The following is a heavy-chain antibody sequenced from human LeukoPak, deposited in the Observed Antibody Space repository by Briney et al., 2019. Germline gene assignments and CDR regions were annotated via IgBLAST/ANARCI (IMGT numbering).Heavy chain of an antibody. Sequence: GGSLRLSCAASGFTFSDYYMSWIRQAPGKGLEWVSYISSSGSTIYYADSVKGRFTISRDNAKNSLYLQMNSLRAEDTAVYYCASTDYYGSSGYNYWGQGTLVTVSS. D-gene: IGHD3-22*01. J-gene: IGHJ4*02. CDR3: ASTDYYGSSGYNY. CDR1: GFTFSDYY. V-gene: IGHV3-11*01. CDR2: ISSSGSTI.